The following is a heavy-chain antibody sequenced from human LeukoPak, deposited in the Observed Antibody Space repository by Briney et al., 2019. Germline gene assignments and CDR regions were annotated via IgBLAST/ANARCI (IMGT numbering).Heavy chain of an antibody. Sequence: GGSLRLSCAASRFTFSSYGMNWVRQAPGKGLEWVSAISGSGGSTYYADSVKGRFTISRDNSKNTLYLQMNSLRAEDTAVYYCAKRGPGTYSGYDLWDWGQGTLVTVSS. J-gene: IGHJ4*02. CDR2: ISGSGGST. V-gene: IGHV3-23*01. CDR3: AKRGPGTYSGYDLWD. D-gene: IGHD5-12*01. CDR1: RFTFSSYG.